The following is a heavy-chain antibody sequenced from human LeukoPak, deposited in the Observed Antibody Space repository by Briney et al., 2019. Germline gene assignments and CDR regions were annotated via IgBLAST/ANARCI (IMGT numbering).Heavy chain of an antibody. V-gene: IGHV4-31*03. CDR2: IYYTGGT. CDR3: ARAPGAFDI. J-gene: IGHJ3*02. CDR1: GDSITSGSYS. Sequence: SQTLSPTCTVSGDSITSGSYSWAWLRQHPGKGLEWIGYIYYTGGTHYNPSLKSRLTISVDTSENHFSLKLSSVTAADTAIYFCARAPGAFDIWGQGTMVTVSS.